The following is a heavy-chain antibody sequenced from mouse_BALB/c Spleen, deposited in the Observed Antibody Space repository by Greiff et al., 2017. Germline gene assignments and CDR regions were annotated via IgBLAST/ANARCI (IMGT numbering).Heavy chain of an antibody. CDR2: ISSGGSYT. V-gene: IGHV5-6*01. CDR3: ASLPGWFAY. J-gene: IGHJ3*01. Sequence: EVKLVESGGDLVKPGGSLKLSCAASGFTFSSYGMSWVRQTPDKRLEWVATISSGGSYTYYPDSVKGRFTISRDNAKNTLYLQMSSLKSEDTAMYYCASLPGWFAYWGQGTLVTVSA. CDR1: GFTFSSYG.